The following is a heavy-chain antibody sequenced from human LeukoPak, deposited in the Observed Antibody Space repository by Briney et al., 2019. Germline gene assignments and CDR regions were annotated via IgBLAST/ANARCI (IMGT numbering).Heavy chain of an antibody. J-gene: IGHJ2*01. CDR3: ARPYSSGRWYFDL. Sequence: PSETLSLTCTVSGGSVSSGSYYWSWIRQPPGKGLEWIGYIYYSGSTNYNPSLKSRVTISVDTSKNQFSLKLSSVTDADTAVYYCARPYSSGRWYFDLWGRGTLVTVSS. CDR1: GGSVSSGSYY. D-gene: IGHD6-19*01. CDR2: IYYSGST. V-gene: IGHV4-61*01.